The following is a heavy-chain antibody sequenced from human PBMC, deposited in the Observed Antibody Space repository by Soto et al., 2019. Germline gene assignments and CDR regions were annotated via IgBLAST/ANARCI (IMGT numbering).Heavy chain of an antibody. CDR2: IKQDGSEK. Sequence: EVHLVESGGGLVQPGGSLRLSCAASGIIFSNYWMTWVRQAPGKGLEWVANIKQDGSEKYYVDSVKGRFTISRDNAKNSLYLQMNSLRAEDTAVYYCARDQDDSSDAFDIWGQGTMVTVSS. CDR3: ARDQDDSSDAFDI. D-gene: IGHD3-3*01. CDR1: GIIFSNYW. V-gene: IGHV3-7*01. J-gene: IGHJ3*02.